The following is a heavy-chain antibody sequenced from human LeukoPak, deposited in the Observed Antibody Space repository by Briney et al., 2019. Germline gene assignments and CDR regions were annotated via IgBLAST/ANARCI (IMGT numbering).Heavy chain of an antibody. V-gene: IGHV1-69*13. CDR1: GGTFSSYA. D-gene: IGHD3-10*01. CDR2: IIPIFGTA. J-gene: IGHJ5*02. CDR3: ARGSSYYYGSGSYYRAGWFDP. Sequence: SVKVSCKASGGTFSSYAISWVRQAPGQGLEWMGGIIPIFGTANYAQKFQGRVTITADESTSTAYMELSSLRSEDTAVYYCARGSSYYYGSGSYYRAGWFDPWGQGTLVTVSS.